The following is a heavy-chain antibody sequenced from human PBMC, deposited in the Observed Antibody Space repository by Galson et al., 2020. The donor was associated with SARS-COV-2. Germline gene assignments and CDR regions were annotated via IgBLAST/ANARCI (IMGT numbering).Heavy chain of an antibody. Sequence: PSETLSLTCAVYGGTFSGYYWNWIRQSPGKGLEWIGEINDGGRTNYNPSLESRVGISVDTSKKQFSLNLSSVTAADTAVYYCARGQQTELLTPFDFWGQGTLVTVSS. CDR3: ARGQQTELLTPFDF. D-gene: IGHD1-26*01. CDR1: GGTFSGYY. CDR2: INDGGRT. J-gene: IGHJ4*02. V-gene: IGHV4-34*01.